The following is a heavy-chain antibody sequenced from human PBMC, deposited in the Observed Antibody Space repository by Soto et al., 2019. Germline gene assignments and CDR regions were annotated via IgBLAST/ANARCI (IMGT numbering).Heavy chain of an antibody. J-gene: IGHJ6*02. CDR3: AKSPYSNYAYGMDV. Sequence: PGGSLRLSCAASGFPFDDYAMHWVRQAPGKGLEWVSGISWNSGSIGYADSVKGRFTISRDNAKNSLYLQMNSLRAEDTALYYCAKSPYSNYAYGMDVWGQGTTVTVSS. V-gene: IGHV3-9*01. D-gene: IGHD4-4*01. CDR2: ISWNSGSI. CDR1: GFPFDDYA.